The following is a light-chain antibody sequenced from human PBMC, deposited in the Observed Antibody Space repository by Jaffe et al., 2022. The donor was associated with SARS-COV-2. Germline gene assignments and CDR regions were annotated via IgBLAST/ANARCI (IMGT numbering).Light chain of an antibody. CDR1: SSNIGKNY. V-gene: IGLV1-51*01. CDR2: DNN. J-gene: IGLJ3*02. Sequence: QSVLTQPPSVSAAPGQKVTISCSGSSSNIGKNYVSWYQQFPGTAPKLLIYDNNKRPSGIPDRFSGSKSGTSATLGITGLQTGDEADYYCGTWDNSLSAGVFGGGTKLTVL. CDR3: GTWDNSLSAGV.